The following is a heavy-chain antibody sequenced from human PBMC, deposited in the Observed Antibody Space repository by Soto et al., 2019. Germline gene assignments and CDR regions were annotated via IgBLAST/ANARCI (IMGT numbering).Heavy chain of an antibody. CDR3: AAEIYERGDCCHFDY. CDR2: IIVDTAQT. Sequence: ASVKVSCKTSGFTFTRSAVQWVRQARGQSLEWIGWIIVDTAQTKSAQKIQDRLTITRDISTSTVYMELSSLNSEDTAVYYCAAEIYERGDCCHFDYWG. V-gene: IGHV1-58*01. CDR1: GFTFTRSA. D-gene: IGHD2-21*01. J-gene: IGHJ4*01.